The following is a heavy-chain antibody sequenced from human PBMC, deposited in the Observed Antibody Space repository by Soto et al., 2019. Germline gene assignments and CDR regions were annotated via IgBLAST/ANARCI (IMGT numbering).Heavy chain of an antibody. CDR1: GFSLSSSGVG. J-gene: IGHJ4*02. D-gene: IGHD3-16*02. CDR2: IYWDDDK. V-gene: IGHV2-5*02. Sequence: QITLKESGPTLVKPTQTLTLTCTFSGFSLSSSGVGVGWFRQPPGKALEWLALIYWDDDKRYSTSLKTRLAITKDTSKNPVVLTLTNMDPVDTATYYCAHESNILTFGGIIVRSNYWGQGILVTVSS. CDR3: AHESNILTFGGIIVRSNY.